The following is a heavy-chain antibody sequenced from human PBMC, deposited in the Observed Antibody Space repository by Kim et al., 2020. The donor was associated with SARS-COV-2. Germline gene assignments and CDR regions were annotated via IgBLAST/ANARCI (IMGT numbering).Heavy chain of an antibody. CDR1: SSSIGSGYY. CDR2: ISHSGNT. D-gene: IGHD6-13*01. J-gene: IGHJ3*01. CDR3: ARKVVSGWFNFDV. V-gene: IGHV4-38-2*02. Sequence: SETLYLTCTVSSSSIGSGYYWGWIRQPPGRGLEWIGSISHSGNTYYNPSLQSRITISVDTSKKQFSLKLSSVTAADTAVYYCARKVVSGWFNFDVWGQGRMVTVSS.